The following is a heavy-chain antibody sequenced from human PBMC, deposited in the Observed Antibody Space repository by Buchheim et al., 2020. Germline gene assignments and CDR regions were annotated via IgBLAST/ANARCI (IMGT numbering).Heavy chain of an antibody. CDR1: GGSITSSSYY. J-gene: IGHJ4*02. V-gene: IGHV4-39*01. CDR2: INYSGTT. CDR3: ARRRTAMVDF. D-gene: IGHD5-18*01. Sequence: QLQLQESGPGLVKPSETLSLTCTVSGGSITSSSYYWGWIRQPPGKGLEWIGSINYSGTTYYNPSLKSRVTISVDTSKHQFSLKLSSVTTADTAVYYCARRRTAMVDFWGQGTL.